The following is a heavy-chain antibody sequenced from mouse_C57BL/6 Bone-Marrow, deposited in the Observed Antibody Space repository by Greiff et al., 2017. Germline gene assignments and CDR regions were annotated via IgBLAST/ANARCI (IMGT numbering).Heavy chain of an antibody. Sequence: VQLQQSGAELARPGASVKLSCKASGYTFTSYGISWVKQRTGQGLEWIGEIYPRSGNTYYNEKFKGKATLTADKSSSTAYIELRSLTSEDSVVYFCAGWDYYGSGYWGQGTTLTVSS. CDR2: IYPRSGNT. J-gene: IGHJ2*01. CDR1: GYTFTSYG. D-gene: IGHD1-1*01. V-gene: IGHV1-81*01. CDR3: AGWDYYGSGY.